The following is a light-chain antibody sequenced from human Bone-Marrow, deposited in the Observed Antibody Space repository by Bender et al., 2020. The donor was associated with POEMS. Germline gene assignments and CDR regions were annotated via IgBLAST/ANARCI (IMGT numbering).Light chain of an antibody. J-gene: IGLJ3*02. V-gene: IGLV1-44*01. CDR1: SSNIGAHA. Sequence: QSVLTQPPSASGTPGQRVTISCSGGSSNIGAHAVNWYQHLPGTAPKLLIYSSHRRPSEVPDRFSGSRSGTSASLAISGLQSEDEADYYCATWDDSLSGVFGGGTKLTVL. CDR3: ATWDDSLSGV. CDR2: SSH.